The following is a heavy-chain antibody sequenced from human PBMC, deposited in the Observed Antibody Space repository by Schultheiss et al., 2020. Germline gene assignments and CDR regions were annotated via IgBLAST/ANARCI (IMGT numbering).Heavy chain of an antibody. D-gene: IGHD2-21*01. J-gene: IGHJ6*03. CDR2: IYYSGST. CDR1: GGSISSYY. V-gene: IGHV4-59*12. CDR3: ARGVGYDENSRYSFYYMDV. Sequence: TLSLTCTVSGGSISSYYWSWIRQPPGKGLEWIGYIYYSGSTNYNPSLKSRVTISVDTSKNQFSLKLSSVTAADTAMYYCARGVGYDENSRYSFYYMDVWGKGTTVTVSS.